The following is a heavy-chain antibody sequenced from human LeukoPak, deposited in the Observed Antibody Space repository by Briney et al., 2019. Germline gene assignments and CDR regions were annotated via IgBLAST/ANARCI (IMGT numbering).Heavy chain of an antibody. CDR3: ARGLTYVVY. CDR2: IGAGGTFT. Sequence: GGSLRLSCTASGFTFSSYAMNWVRQAPGKGLEWVSGIGAGGTFTYYADSVKGRFTISRDNAKNSLYLQMNSLRAEDTAVYYCARGLTYVVYWGQGTLVTVSS. CDR1: GFTFSSYA. D-gene: IGHD3-16*01. J-gene: IGHJ4*02. V-gene: IGHV3-21*06.